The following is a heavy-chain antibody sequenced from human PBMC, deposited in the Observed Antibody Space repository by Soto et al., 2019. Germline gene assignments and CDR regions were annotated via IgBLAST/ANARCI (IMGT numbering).Heavy chain of an antibody. J-gene: IGHJ6*02. CDR2: IYYSGST. Sequence: QVQLQESGPGLVKPSQTLSLTCTVSGGSISSGGYYWSWIRQHPGKGLEWIGYIYYSGSTYYNPSLKNRVTTAVDTSKNKSSLKLSSVTAADTAVYYCARDLRFRGFYGMDVWGQGTTVTVSS. D-gene: IGHD3-10*01. CDR3: ARDLRFRGFYGMDV. V-gene: IGHV4-31*03. CDR1: GGSISSGGYY.